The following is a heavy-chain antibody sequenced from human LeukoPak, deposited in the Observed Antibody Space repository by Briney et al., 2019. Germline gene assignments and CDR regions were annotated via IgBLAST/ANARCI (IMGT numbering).Heavy chain of an antibody. CDR1: GFTASSNY. D-gene: IGHD3-22*01. J-gene: IGHJ4*02. V-gene: IGHV3-53*04. CDR2: IYSGGST. CDR3: ARDSGYYDSSGYRSLDY. Sequence: PGGSPRLSCAASGFTASSNYMSWVRQAPGKGLEWVSVIYSGGSTYYADSVKGRFTISRHNSKNTLYLQMNSLRAEDTAVYYCARDSGYYDSSGYRSLDYWGQGTLVTVSS.